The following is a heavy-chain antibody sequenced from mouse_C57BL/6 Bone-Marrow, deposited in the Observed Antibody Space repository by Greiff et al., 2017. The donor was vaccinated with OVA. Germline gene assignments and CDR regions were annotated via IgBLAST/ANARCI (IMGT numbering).Heavy chain of an antibody. Sequence: QVQLQQSGPELVKPGASVKISCKASGYAFSSSWMNWVKQRPGKGLEWIGRIYPGDGDTNYNGKFKGKATLTADKSSSTAYMQLSSLTSEDSAVYFCAKQLRRSWFAYWGQGTLVTVSA. V-gene: IGHV1-82*01. CDR1: GYAFSSSW. J-gene: IGHJ3*01. CDR2: IYPGDGDT. D-gene: IGHD3-2*02. CDR3: AKQLRRSWFAY.